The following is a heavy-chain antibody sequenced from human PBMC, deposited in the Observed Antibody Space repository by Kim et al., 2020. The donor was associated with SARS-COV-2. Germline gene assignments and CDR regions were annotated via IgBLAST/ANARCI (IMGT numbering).Heavy chain of an antibody. J-gene: IGHJ4*02. V-gene: IGHV7-4-1*02. D-gene: IGHD2-15*01. CDR3: ARGGRCSGGSCYSFDY. CDR1: GYSFTSYP. Sequence: ASVKVSCKASGYSFTSYPMIWVRRAPGQGLEWMGWTNTNTGNPTYAQAFTGQFVFSLDTSVTTAYLQISSLKAEDTAVYYCARGGRCSGGSCYSFDYWGQGTLVTVSS. CDR2: TNTNTGNP.